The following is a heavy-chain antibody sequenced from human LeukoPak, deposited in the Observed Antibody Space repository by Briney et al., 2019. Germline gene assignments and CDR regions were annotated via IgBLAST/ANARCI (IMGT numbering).Heavy chain of an antibody. D-gene: IGHD2-15*01. Sequence: SETLSLTCTVSGGSLSSGSYYWSWTRQPAGKGLEWIGRIYTSGSTNYNPSLKSRVTISVDTSKNQFSLKLSSVTAADTAVYYCARNVVVVAANWFDPWGQGTLVTVSS. V-gene: IGHV4-61*02. J-gene: IGHJ5*02. CDR1: GGSLSSGSYY. CDR3: ARNVVVVAANWFDP. CDR2: IYTSGST.